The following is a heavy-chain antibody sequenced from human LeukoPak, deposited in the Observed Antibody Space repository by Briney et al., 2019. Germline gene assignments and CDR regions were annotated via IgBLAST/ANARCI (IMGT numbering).Heavy chain of an antibody. D-gene: IGHD2-2*01. CDR2: IYDSGST. CDR1: GGSISSYY. CDR3: ARAGGDIDCSSTSCYSTRPDIDY. J-gene: IGHJ4*02. V-gene: IGHV4-59*12. Sequence: SETLSLTCTVSGGSISSYYWSWIRQPPGKGLEWIGYIYDSGSTNYNPSLKSRVTISVDTSKNQFSLKLSSVTAADTAVYYCARAGGDIDCSSTSCYSTRPDIDYWGQGTLVTVSS.